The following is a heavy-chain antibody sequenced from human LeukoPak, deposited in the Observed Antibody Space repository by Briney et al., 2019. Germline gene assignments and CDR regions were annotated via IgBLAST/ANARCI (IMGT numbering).Heavy chain of an antibody. Sequence: GGSLKLSCAASGFTFSGSARHWVRQAPGKGLEWVSSISSSSSYIYYADSVKGRFTISRDNAKNSLYLQMISLRAEDTAVYYCARDVGADYFDYWGQGTLVTVSS. CDR2: ISSSSSYI. CDR3: ARDVGADYFDY. CDR1: GFTFSGSA. V-gene: IGHV3-21*01. D-gene: IGHD1-26*01. J-gene: IGHJ4*02.